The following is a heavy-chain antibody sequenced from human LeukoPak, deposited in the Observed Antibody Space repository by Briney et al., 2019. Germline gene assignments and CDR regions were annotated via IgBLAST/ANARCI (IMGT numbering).Heavy chain of an antibody. CDR3: ARHGGPITYYYGSGSYYAWFDP. J-gene: IGHJ5*02. V-gene: IGHV4-38-2*02. D-gene: IGHD3-10*01. CDR1: GYSISSGYY. CDR2: IYYSGST. Sequence: SETLSLTCTVSGYSISSGYYWGWIRQPPGKGLEWIGSIYYSGSTYYNPSLKSRVTISVDTSKNQFSLKLSSVTAADTAVYYCARHGGPITYYYGSGSYYAWFDPWGQGTLVTVSS.